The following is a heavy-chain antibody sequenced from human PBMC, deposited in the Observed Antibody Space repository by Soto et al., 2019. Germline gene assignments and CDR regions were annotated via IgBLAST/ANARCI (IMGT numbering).Heavy chain of an antibody. CDR3: ARARADYYDSSGDPHGY. D-gene: IGHD3-22*01. CDR2: IKQDGSEK. J-gene: IGHJ4*02. Sequence: EVQLVESGGGLVQPGGSLRLSCAASGFTFSSYWMSWVRQAPGKGLEWVANIKQDGSEKYYVDSVKGRFTISRDNAKNSLYLQMNSLRAEDTAVYYCARARADYYDSSGDPHGYWGQGTLVTVSS. CDR1: GFTFSSYW. V-gene: IGHV3-7*01.